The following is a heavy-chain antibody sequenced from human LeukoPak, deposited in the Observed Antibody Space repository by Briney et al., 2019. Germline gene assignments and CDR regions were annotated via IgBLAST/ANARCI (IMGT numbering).Heavy chain of an antibody. D-gene: IGHD3-22*01. CDR1: GFTFSSYA. CDR2: ISGSGGST. Sequence: PGGSLRLSCAASGFTFSSYAMSWVRQAPGKGLEWVSAISGSGGSTYYADSVKGRFTISRDNSKNTLYLQMNSLRAEDTAVYYCAKPLYASLYYYDSSGYPADYWGQGTLVTVSS. V-gene: IGHV3-23*01. CDR3: AKPLYASLYYYDSSGYPADY. J-gene: IGHJ4*02.